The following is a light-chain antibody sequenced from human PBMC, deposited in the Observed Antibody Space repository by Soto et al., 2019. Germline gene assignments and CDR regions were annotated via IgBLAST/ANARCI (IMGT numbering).Light chain of an antibody. V-gene: IGLV2-8*01. CDR1: SSDVGGYNS. Sequence: QSALTQPPSASGSPGQSVTIPCTGTSSDVGGYNSVSWYQQHPGKVPKLMIYEVSKRPSGVPDRFSGSKSGNTASLTVSGLQAEDEADYYCSSYAGSNNLVFAGGTKLTFL. CDR2: EVS. CDR3: SSYAGSNNLV. J-gene: IGLJ2*01.